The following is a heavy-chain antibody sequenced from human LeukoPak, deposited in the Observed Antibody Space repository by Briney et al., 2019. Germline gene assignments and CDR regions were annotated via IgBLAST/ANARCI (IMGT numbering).Heavy chain of an antibody. V-gene: IGHV3-53*01. J-gene: IGHJ4*02. D-gene: IGHD3-3*01. Sequence: GGSLRLSCAASGFTFSSYAMSWVRQAPGKGLEWVSVIYSGGSTYYADSVKGRFTISRDNSKNTLYLQMNSLRAEDTAVYYCARAAIFGVVISEYYFDYWGQGTLVTVSS. CDR1: GFTFSSYA. CDR3: ARAAIFGVVISEYYFDY. CDR2: IYSGGST.